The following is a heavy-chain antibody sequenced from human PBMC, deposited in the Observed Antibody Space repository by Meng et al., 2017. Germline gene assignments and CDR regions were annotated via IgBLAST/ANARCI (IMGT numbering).Heavy chain of an antibody. CDR1: GFTVSSNY. D-gene: IGHD6-19*01. Sequence: GESLKISCAASGFTVSSNYMSWVRQAPGKGLEWVSVIYSGGSTYYADSVKGRFTISRDNSKNTLHLQMNSLRAEGTAVYYCARVIAVAGSDDAFDIWGQGKKV. CDR3: ARVIAVAGSDDAFDI. J-gene: IGHJ3*02. CDR2: IYSGGST. V-gene: IGHV3-66*02.